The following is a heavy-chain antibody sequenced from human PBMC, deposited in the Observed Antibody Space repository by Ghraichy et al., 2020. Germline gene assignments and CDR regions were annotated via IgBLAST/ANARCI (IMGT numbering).Heavy chain of an antibody. CDR3: ARTLAATGTCFDF. J-gene: IGHJ4*02. V-gene: IGHV4-61*01. Sequence: ETLSLTCTVSGGSVSSGSYYWSWIRQPPGKGLEWIGYIFYSGSTNYNPSLKSRVTISVDTSKNQFSLKLSSVTAADTAVYYCARTLAATGTCFDFWGQGTLVTVSS. CDR2: IFYSGST. CDR1: GGSVSSGSYY. D-gene: IGHD1-1*01.